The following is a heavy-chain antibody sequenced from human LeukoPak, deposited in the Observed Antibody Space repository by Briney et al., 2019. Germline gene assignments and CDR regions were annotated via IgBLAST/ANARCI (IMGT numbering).Heavy chain of an antibody. Sequence: PSETLSLTCTVSGDSMSSLYSNWIRHPAGKGLEWIGRILPSGTSSSIPSLRSRLTVSLDTSKNQFSLRLTSVTAADTAVYYCARESVIRGVSHFDYWGQGTLVTVSA. CDR2: ILPSGTS. V-gene: IGHV4-4*07. D-gene: IGHD3-10*01. J-gene: IGHJ4*02. CDR1: GDSMSSLY. CDR3: ARESVIRGVSHFDY.